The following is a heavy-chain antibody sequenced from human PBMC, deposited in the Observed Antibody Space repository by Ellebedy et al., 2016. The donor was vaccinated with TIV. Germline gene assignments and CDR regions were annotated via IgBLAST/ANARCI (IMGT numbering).Heavy chain of an antibody. CDR2: IYPFDSDT. CDR1: GYSFSNSW. Sequence: GESLKISCKGSGYSFSNSWTGWVRQMPGKGLEWMGMIYPFDSDTIYSPSFQGQVSISADKSISTAYLQWSSLTASDTAMYYCARHGADPEFDYWGQGTLVTVSS. D-gene: IGHD4/OR15-4a*01. V-gene: IGHV5-51*01. CDR3: ARHGADPEFDY. J-gene: IGHJ4*02.